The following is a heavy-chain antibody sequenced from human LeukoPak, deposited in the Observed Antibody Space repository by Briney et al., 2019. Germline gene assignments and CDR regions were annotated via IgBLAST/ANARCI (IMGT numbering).Heavy chain of an antibody. CDR1: GFTFSSYA. CDR3: AKDPYYYDSSGYYFDYFDY. CDR2: ISGSGGST. Sequence: PGGSLRLSCAASGFTFSSYAMSWVRQAPGKGLEWVSAISGSGGSTYYADSVKGRFTISRDNSKNTLYLQMNSLRAEDTAVYYCAKDPYYYDSSGYYFDYFDYWGQGTLVTVSS. V-gene: IGHV3-23*01. D-gene: IGHD3-22*01. J-gene: IGHJ4*02.